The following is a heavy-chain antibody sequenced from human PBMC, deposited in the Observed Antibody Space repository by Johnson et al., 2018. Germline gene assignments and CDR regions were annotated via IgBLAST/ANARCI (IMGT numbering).Heavy chain of an antibody. D-gene: IGHD3-3*01. V-gene: IGHV3-11*04. CDR2: ISSSGSTI. CDR3: ARDVSRGNYDFWSGYYSAFDI. Sequence: QVQLVQSGGGLVKXGGSLRLSCAASGFTFSDYYMSWIRQAPWKGLEWVSYISSSGSTIYYADSVKGRFTISRDHAKNSMYLQMNSLRAEDTAVYYCARDVSRGNYDFWSGYYSAFDIWGQGTMVTVSS. CDR1: GFTFSDYY. J-gene: IGHJ3*02.